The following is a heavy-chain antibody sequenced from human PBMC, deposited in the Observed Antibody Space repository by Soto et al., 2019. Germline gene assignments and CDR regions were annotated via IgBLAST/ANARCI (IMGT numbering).Heavy chain of an antibody. CDR1: GGSISSSSYY. D-gene: IGHD6-19*01. J-gene: IGHJ4*02. V-gene: IGHV4-39*01. CDR2: IYYSGST. Sequence: PSETLSLTCXVSGGSISSSSYYWGWIRQPPGKGLEWIGSIYYSGSTYYNPSLKSRVTISVDTSKNQFSLKLSSVTAADTAVYYCARRWNRQWLATDNLFDYWGQGTLVTVSS. CDR3: ARRWNRQWLATDNLFDY.